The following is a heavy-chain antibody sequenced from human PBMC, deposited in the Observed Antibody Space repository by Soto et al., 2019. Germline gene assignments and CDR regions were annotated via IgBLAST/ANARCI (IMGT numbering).Heavy chain of an antibody. D-gene: IGHD5-18*01. V-gene: IGHV3-33*01. CDR1: GFTFSSYG. Sequence: QVQLVESGGGVVQPGRSLRLSCAASGFTFSSYGMHWVRQAPGKGLEWVAVIWYDGSNKYYADSVKGRFTISRDNSKNTLCLQMNSLRAEDTAVSYCARTARYSPSYFDYWGQGTLVTVSS. J-gene: IGHJ4*02. CDR3: ARTARYSPSYFDY. CDR2: IWYDGSNK.